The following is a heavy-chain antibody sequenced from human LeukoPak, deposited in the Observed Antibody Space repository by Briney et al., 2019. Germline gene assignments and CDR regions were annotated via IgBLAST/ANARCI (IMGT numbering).Heavy chain of an antibody. V-gene: IGHV1-2*02. Sequence: ASVKVSCKASGYTFTGYYMHWVRQAPGQGLEWMGWINPNSGGTNYAQKFQGRVTMTRDTSTSTAYMELSRLRSDDTAVYYCANFEYSSSSSNFDYWGQGTLVTVSS. D-gene: IGHD6-6*01. CDR2: INPNSGGT. CDR1: GYTFTGYY. CDR3: ANFEYSSSSSNFDY. J-gene: IGHJ4*02.